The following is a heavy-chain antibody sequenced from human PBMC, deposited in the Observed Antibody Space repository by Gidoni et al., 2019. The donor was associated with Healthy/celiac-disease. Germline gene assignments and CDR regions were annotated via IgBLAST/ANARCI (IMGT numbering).Heavy chain of an antibody. Sequence: QVQLVESGGGLVKPGGSLRLSCAASGFTFSDYYMSWIRQAPGKGLEWVSYISSSSSYTNYADSVKGRFTISRDNAKNSLYLQMNSLRAEDTAVYYCARDHSTIPDEELADWGQGTLVTVSS. J-gene: IGHJ4*02. CDR3: ARDHSTIPDEELAD. V-gene: IGHV3-11*05. CDR2: ISSSSSYT. D-gene: IGHD1-26*01. CDR1: GFTFSDYY.